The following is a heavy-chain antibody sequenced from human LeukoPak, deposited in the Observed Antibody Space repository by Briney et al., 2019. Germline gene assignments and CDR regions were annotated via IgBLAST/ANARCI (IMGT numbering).Heavy chain of an antibody. Sequence: SQTLSLTCAISADSVLSNSVTWNWIRQSPSRGLEWLSRTYYRSTWYNDYAVSVRGRITVNPDTSKNQFSLHLNSVTPEDTAVYYCARRLTQYDCFDPWGQGILVTVSS. V-gene: IGHV6-1*01. CDR1: ADSVLSNSVT. CDR2: TYYRSTWYN. CDR3: ARRLTQYDCFDP. D-gene: IGHD2-2*01. J-gene: IGHJ5*02.